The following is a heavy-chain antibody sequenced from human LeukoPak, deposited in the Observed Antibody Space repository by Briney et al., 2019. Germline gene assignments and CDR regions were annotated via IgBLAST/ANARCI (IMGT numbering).Heavy chain of an antibody. CDR2: INSSGANI. V-gene: IGHV3-21*06. J-gene: IGHJ4*02. CDR1: GFTFSRYF. Sequence: GGSLRLSCVASGFTFSRYFMNWVRQAPGKGLEWVSSINSSGANIYYADSVKGRFVISRDNAQNSVYLQMNRLRGEDTAVYYCARGAGLDHYWGQGTLVTVSS. D-gene: IGHD3/OR15-3a*01. CDR3: ARGAGLDHY.